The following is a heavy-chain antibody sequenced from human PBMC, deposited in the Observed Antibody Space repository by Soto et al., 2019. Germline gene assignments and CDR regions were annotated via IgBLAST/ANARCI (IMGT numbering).Heavy chain of an antibody. CDR2: INHSGST. Sequence: SETQSLTCAVYGGSFSGYYWSWIRQPPGKGLEWIGEINHSGSTNYNPSLKSRVTISVDTSKNQFSLKLSSVTAADTAVYYCARTYYDFWSGYGNWFDPWGQGTLVTVSS. V-gene: IGHV4-34*01. CDR1: GGSFSGYY. D-gene: IGHD3-3*01. J-gene: IGHJ5*02. CDR3: ARTYYDFWSGYGNWFDP.